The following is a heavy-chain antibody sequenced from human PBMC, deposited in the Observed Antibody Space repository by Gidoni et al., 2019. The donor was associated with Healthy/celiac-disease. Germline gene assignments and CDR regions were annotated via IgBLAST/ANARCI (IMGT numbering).Heavy chain of an antibody. J-gene: IGHJ4*02. CDR3: AKSGYSYGTLVYAVFHYFDY. V-gene: IGHV3-9*01. Sequence: EVQLVESGGGLVQPGRSLRLSCAASGFTFDDYAMHWVRQAPGKGLEWVSGISWKSGSIDYADSVKGRFTISRDNAKNSLYLQMNSLRAEDTALYYCAKSGYSYGTLVYAVFHYFDYWGQGTLVTVSS. CDR1: GFTFDDYA. CDR2: ISWKSGSI. D-gene: IGHD5-18*01.